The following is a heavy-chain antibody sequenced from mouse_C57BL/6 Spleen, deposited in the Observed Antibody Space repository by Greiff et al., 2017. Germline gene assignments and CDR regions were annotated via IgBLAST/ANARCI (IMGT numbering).Heavy chain of an antibody. D-gene: IGHD2-2*01. Sequence: QVQLQQPGAELVRPGTSVKLSCKASGYTFTSYWMHWVKQRPGQGLEWIGVIDPSDSYTNYNQKFKGKATLTVDTSSSTAYMQLSSLTSEDSAVYYGARGGMVTTTGGLYAMDYWGQGTSVTVSS. CDR1: GYTFTSYW. V-gene: IGHV1-59*01. CDR3: ARGGMVTTTGGLYAMDY. J-gene: IGHJ4*01. CDR2: IDPSDSYT.